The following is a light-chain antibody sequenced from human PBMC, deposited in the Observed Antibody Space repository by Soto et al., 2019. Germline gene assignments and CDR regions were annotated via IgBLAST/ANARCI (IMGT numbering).Light chain of an antibody. CDR1: SSDIGSYNL. V-gene: IGLV2-23*01. Sequence: QSALTQPASVSGSPGQSITISCNGTSSDIGSYNLVSWYQHHPGKAPKVMIYADSKRPSGVSNRFSGSRSGNTASLTISGLQAEDEADYYCCSYAGSFTWVFGGGTQLTVL. CDR3: CSYAGSFTWV. CDR2: ADS. J-gene: IGLJ2*01.